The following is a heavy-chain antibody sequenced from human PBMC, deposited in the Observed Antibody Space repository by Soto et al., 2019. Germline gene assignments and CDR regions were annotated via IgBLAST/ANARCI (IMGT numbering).Heavy chain of an antibody. Sequence: QVQLVQSGAEVKKPGASVKVSCKASGYTFTSYYMHWVRQAPGQGLEWMGIINPSGGSTNYAQKFQGRVTMTRDTSTSTVYMELSSLRSEDTAVYYCARGVLWFGELDTGDYWGQGTLVTVSS. J-gene: IGHJ4*02. D-gene: IGHD3-10*01. CDR1: GYTFTSYY. CDR2: INPSGGST. V-gene: IGHV1-46*03. CDR3: ARGVLWFGELDTGDY.